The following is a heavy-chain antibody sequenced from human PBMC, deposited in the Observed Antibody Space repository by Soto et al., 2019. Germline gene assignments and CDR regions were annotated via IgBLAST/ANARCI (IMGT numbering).Heavy chain of an antibody. D-gene: IGHD6-13*01. Sequence: SETLSITCRVSGGSTSSNNHYWAWIRQPAVKVLEWIGSIYYSGTTYYNPSLKSRVTISVDTSNNQFSLNLRSVTAADTAVYYCAREVPLYSTIRTGYFDYWGQGTLVTVSS. CDR1: GGSTSSNNHY. J-gene: IGHJ4*02. CDR3: AREVPLYSTIRTGYFDY. V-gene: IGHV4-39*02. CDR2: IYYSGTT.